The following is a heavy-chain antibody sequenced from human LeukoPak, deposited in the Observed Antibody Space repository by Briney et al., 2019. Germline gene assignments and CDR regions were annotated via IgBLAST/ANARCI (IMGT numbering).Heavy chain of an antibody. CDR2: INGRGSTI. V-gene: IGHV3-48*03. Sequence: GGSLRLSCAASGFTFSTYEMNWVRQAPGKGLEWVAYINGRGSTIYYADSVKGRFSISRDNAKNSLYLQMNSLRAEDTAVYYCTRGRLDDSSGYYSPMSHWGQGTLVTVSS. CDR3: TRGRLDDSSGYYSPMSH. J-gene: IGHJ4*02. CDR1: GFTFSTYE. D-gene: IGHD3-22*01.